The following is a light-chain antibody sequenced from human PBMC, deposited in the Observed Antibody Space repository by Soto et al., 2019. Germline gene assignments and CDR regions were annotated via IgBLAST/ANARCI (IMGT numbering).Light chain of an antibody. CDR2: HAS. Sequence: IQMSPFSSTPSASVRDRVPLNCRASQNINTDLAWYQQKPGKVPNLLIYHASSLVTGVPSRFSGSGSGTEFTLTISSLQPDDFAAYYCQQYSTLWTFGQGTKVDIK. CDR3: QQYSTLWT. J-gene: IGKJ1*01. CDR1: QNINTD. V-gene: IGKV1-5*01.